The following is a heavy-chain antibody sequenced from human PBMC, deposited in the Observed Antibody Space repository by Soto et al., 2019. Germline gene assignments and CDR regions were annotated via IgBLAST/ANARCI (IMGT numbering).Heavy chain of an antibody. CDR2: IDPSDSYS. D-gene: IGHD6-19*01. CDR3: ARHESYSSGWPPFDY. CDR1: GYSFTSYW. J-gene: IGHJ4*02. V-gene: IGHV5-10-1*01. Sequence: GESLKISCKGSGYSFTSYWISWVRQMPGKGLEWMGRIDPSDSYSNYSPSFQGHVTISADKSISTAYLQWSSLKAPDTAMYYCARHESYSSGWPPFDYWGQGTLVTVSS.